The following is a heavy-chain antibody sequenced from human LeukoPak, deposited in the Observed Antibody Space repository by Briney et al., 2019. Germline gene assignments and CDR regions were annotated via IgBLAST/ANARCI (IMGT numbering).Heavy chain of an antibody. CDR3: ARDSGTTGEVKFDP. CDR2: IYSRGT. V-gene: IGHV4-4*07. J-gene: IGHJ5*02. D-gene: IGHD3-10*01. Sequence: PSETLSLTCTVSGRSISSYYLSWIRQPAGKGLEWIGRIYSRGTTYNPSLKDRVTMSADTSRNHVSLTLNSVTAADTAVYYCARDSGTTGEVKFDPWGQGTLVTVSS. CDR1: GRSISSYY.